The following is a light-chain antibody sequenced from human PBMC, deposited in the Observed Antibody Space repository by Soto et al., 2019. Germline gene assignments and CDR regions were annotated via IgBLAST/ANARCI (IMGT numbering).Light chain of an antibody. Sequence: EIVLTQSPGTLSLSPGERATLSCRASQPVSSNYLAWYQQKPGQAPRLLIYGASSRATDIPDRFSGTGSGTDFTLTISGLQPEDFAVYYCQQYGTSPGTFGQGTKVDIK. V-gene: IGKV3-20*01. J-gene: IGKJ1*01. CDR1: QPVSSNY. CDR2: GAS. CDR3: QQYGTSPGT.